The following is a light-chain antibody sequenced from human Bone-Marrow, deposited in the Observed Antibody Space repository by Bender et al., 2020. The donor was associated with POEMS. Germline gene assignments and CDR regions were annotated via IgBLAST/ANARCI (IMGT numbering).Light chain of an antibody. Sequence: HSALTQPASMSGSPGQSITISCTGANSDVGNYDLVSWYQQHPGKAPKLMIYEVTKRPSGVSNRFSGSKSGNTASLTISGLQADDEADYYCSSYTSSSSSVVFGGGTKLTVL. J-gene: IGLJ3*02. CDR3: SSYTSSSSSVV. V-gene: IGLV2-14*02. CDR1: NSDVGNYDL. CDR2: EVT.